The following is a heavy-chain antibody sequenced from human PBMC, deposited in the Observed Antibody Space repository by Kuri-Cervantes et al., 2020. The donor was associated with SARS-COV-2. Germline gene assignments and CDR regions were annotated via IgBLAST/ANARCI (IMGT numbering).Heavy chain of an antibody. J-gene: IGHJ6*02. CDR2: IDGSSGDT. CDR1: GFTFSSYA. V-gene: IGHV3-23*01. Sequence: GESLKISCAASGFTFSSYAMSWVRQAPGKGLEWVSAIDGSSGDTYYADSVKGRCTISRDNSKNTLYLQMNSLRAEDTAVYYCAKVDSSWSYYYYYGMDVWGQGTTVTVSS. CDR3: AKVDSSWSYYYYYGMDV. D-gene: IGHD6-6*01.